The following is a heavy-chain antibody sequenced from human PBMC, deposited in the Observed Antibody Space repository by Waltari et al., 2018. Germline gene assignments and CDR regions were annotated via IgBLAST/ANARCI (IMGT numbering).Heavy chain of an antibody. CDR1: GGSFSGYY. CDR2: INHSGST. V-gene: IGHV4-34*01. J-gene: IGHJ3*02. CDR3: ARVKGRLRAFDI. Sequence: QVQLRQWGAGLLKPSETLSLTCAVYGGSFSGYYWSWIRQPPGKGLEWIGEINHSGSTNYNPSLKSRVTISVDTSKNQFSLKLSSVTAADTAVYYCARVKGRLRAFDIWGQGTMVTVSS.